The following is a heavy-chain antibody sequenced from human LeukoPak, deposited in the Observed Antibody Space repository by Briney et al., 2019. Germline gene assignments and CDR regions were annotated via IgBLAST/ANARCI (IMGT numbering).Heavy chain of an antibody. V-gene: IGHV1-2*02. CDR3: AREGLVEMATIFDY. D-gene: IGHD5-24*01. CDR1: GYTFTGYY. J-gene: IGHJ4*02. CDR2: INPNSGGT. Sequence: ASVKVSCKASGYTFTGYYMHWVRQAPGQGLEWMGWINPNSGGTSYAKKFQGRVTMTRDTSISTAYLELSRLRSDDTAVYYCAREGLVEMATIFDYWGQGTLVTVS.